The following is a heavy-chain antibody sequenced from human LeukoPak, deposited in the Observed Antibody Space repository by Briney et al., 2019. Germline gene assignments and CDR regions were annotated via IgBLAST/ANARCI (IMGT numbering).Heavy chain of an antibody. CDR2: ISSSSSYI. CDR3: AKSTQLRGGIATDFDS. D-gene: IGHD3-16*02. V-gene: IGHV3-21*04. Sequence: GGSLRLSCAASGFTFSSYSMNWVRQAPGKGLEWVSSISSSSSYISYADSVKGRFTISRDNSKNTLYLQMNSLRAEDTAVYYCAKSTQLRGGIATDFDSWGQGTLVTVSS. CDR1: GFTFSSYS. J-gene: IGHJ4*02.